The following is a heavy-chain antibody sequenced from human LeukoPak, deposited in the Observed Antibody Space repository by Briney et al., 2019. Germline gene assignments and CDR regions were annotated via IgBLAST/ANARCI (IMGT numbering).Heavy chain of an antibody. CDR2: IDKSGRT. D-gene: IGHD6-13*01. CDR1: GGSISSYY. J-gene: IGHJ5*02. CDR3: ARRGGSSWYGDWFDP. Sequence: SETLSLTCTVSGGSISSYYWSWIRQPAGKGLEWIGRIDKSGRTNYSPTLKSRVTMSVDTSKNQFSLKLNSMTAADTALYYCARRGGSSWYGDWFDPWGQGTLVTVSS. V-gene: IGHV4-4*07.